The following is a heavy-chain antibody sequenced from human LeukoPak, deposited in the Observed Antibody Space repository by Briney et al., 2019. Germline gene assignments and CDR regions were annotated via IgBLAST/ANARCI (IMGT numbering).Heavy chain of an antibody. CDR2: MNPNSGNT. CDR3: ARVPYDYVWGRHYYFDY. V-gene: IGHV1-8*01. CDR1: GYTFTSYD. Sequence: GASVKVSCKASGYTFTSYDIHWVRQATGQGLEWMGWMNPNSGNTGYAQKFQGRVTMTRNTSISTAYMELSSLRSEDTAVYYCARVPYDYVWGRHYYFDYWGQGTLVTVSS. J-gene: IGHJ4*02. D-gene: IGHD3-16*01.